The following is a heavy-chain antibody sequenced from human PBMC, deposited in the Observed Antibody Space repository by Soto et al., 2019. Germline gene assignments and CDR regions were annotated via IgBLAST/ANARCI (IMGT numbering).Heavy chain of an antibody. CDR2: IWYDGSNK. CDR1: GFIFSSYG. V-gene: IGHV3-33*01. CDR3: ARGNYDNSGYYDDAFDI. D-gene: IGHD3-22*01. Sequence: PGGSLRLSCVASGFIFSSYGMHWVRQAPGKGLEWVAVIWYDGSNKYYADSVKGRFTISRDNSKNMLYLQMNSLRAEDTAVYYCARGNYDNSGYYDDAFDIWGQGTMVTVS. J-gene: IGHJ3*02.